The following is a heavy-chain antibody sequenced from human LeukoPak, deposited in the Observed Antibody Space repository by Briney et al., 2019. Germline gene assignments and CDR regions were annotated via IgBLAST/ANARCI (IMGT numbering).Heavy chain of an antibody. CDR2: ILYDGSNE. CDR3: ARGLIAAAGFRIGAFDL. J-gene: IGHJ3*01. Sequence: AESLTLSCAASGFTFSSYAMHWVRQAPGKGLEWVAVILYDGSNEYYADSVKGRFTISRDNSKNTLSLQMNSLRPEDTAVYYCARGLIAAAGFRIGAFDLWGQGTMVTVSS. D-gene: IGHD6-13*01. CDR1: GFTFSSYA. V-gene: IGHV3-30-3*01.